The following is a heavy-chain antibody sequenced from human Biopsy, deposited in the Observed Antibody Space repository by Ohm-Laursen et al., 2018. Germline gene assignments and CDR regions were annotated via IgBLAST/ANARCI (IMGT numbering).Heavy chain of an antibody. CDR2: IKQDGSEE. CDR3: ARESSTSGRVRVDS. Sequence: GSLRLSCAASGFTFGSYWMTWARQAPGKGLEWVANIKQDGSEEYYVDSVKGRFTISRDNANNSLYLQVNSLRAEDTAVYFCARESSTSGRVRVDSWGQGTLVTVSS. J-gene: IGHJ5*01. D-gene: IGHD2-2*01. CDR1: GFTFGSYW. V-gene: IGHV3-7*01.